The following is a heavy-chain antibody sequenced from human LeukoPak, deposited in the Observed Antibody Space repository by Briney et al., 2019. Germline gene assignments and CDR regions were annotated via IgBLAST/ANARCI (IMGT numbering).Heavy chain of an antibody. CDR3: ARNSIVGALFFDY. D-gene: IGHD1-26*01. Sequence: SQTLSLTCAISGDSVSSNSAAWHWIRQSPSRGLEWLGRTYYRSKWYNDYAVSVKSRITINPDTSKNQFSLQLNSVTPEDTAVYYCARNSIVGALFFDYWGQGTLVTVSS. V-gene: IGHV6-1*01. J-gene: IGHJ4*02. CDR1: GDSVSSNSAA. CDR2: TYYRSKWYN.